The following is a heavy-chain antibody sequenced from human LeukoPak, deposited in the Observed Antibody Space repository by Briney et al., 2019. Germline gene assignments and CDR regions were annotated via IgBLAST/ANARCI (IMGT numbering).Heavy chain of an antibody. D-gene: IGHD6-13*01. J-gene: IGHJ5*02. V-gene: IGHV3-23*01. CDR2: IGGSGSPT. CDR3: AKGGIAWYGYDL. CDR1: GFTLSTYG. Sequence: PGGSLRLSCVASGFTLSTYGMSWVRQAPGKGLQWVSAIGGSGSPTYYADFVRGRFTISRDNSKSTLYLQMNSLRAEDTAVYYCAKGGIAWYGYDLWGQGTLVTVSS.